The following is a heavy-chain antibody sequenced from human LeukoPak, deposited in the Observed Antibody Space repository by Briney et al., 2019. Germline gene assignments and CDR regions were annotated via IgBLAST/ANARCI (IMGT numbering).Heavy chain of an antibody. CDR1: GFTFTNYW. V-gene: IGHV3-74*01. CDR3: AKDGGGYSYGLNWFDP. Sequence: GGSLRLSCAASGFTFTNYWMHWVRQAPGKGLVWVSRISPDGNTATYADSVKGRFTISRDNSKNTLYLQMNSLRAEDTAVYYCAKDGGGYSYGLNWFDPWGQGTLVTVSS. CDR2: ISPDGNTA. J-gene: IGHJ5*02. D-gene: IGHD5-18*01.